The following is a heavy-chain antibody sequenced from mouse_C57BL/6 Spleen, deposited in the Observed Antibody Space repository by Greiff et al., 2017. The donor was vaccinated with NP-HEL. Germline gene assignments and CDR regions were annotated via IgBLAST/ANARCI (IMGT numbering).Heavy chain of an antibody. CDR1: GYTFTDYY. J-gene: IGHJ3*01. D-gene: IGHD2-12*01. V-gene: IGHV1-76*01. CDR2: IYPGSGNT. CDR3: AYDGFAY. Sequence: VQLQQSGAELVRPGASVKLSCKASGYTFTDYYINWVKQRPGQGLEWIARIYPGSGNTYYNEKFKGKATLTAEKSSSTAYMQLSSLTSEDSAVYFCAYDGFAYWGQGTLVTVSA.